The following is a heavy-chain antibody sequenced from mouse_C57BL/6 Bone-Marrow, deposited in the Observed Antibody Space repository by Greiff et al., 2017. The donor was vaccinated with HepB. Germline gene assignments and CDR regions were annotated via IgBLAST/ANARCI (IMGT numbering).Heavy chain of an antibody. D-gene: IGHD3-1*01. Sequence: QVQLQQPGAELVKPGASVKMSCKASGYTFTSYWITWVKQRPGQGLEWIGDIYPGSGSTNYNEKFKSKATLTVDTSSSTAYMQLSSLTSEDSAVYYCARSGCFYWYFDVWGTGTTVTVSS. V-gene: IGHV1-55*01. CDR3: ARSGCFYWYFDV. CDR1: GYTFTSYW. CDR2: IYPGSGST. J-gene: IGHJ1*03.